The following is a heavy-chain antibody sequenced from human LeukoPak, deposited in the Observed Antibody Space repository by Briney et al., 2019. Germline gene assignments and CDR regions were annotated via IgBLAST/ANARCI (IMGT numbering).Heavy chain of an antibody. Sequence: QPGGSLSLFCTASGFTFSGSAIHWVREASGKGLEWLGCIRIKPYNYVTVYAASVKGRFTISRDYSKNSAYLQMDSLKAEDTAVYYCSRFNLYYDGNYYASDGLDVWGQGTTVTVSS. V-gene: IGHV3-73*01. CDR3: SRFNLYYDGNYYASDGLDV. D-gene: IGHD3-22*01. CDR2: IRIKPYNYVT. CDR1: GFTFSGSA. J-gene: IGHJ6*02.